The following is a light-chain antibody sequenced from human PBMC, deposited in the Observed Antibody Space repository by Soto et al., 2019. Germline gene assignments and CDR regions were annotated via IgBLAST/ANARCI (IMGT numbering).Light chain of an antibody. CDR2: DVN. CDR3: FLTYSGSRV. J-gene: IGLJ2*01. Sequence: QAVVTQETSLTVSPGGTVTLTCGSSTGPVTSGLYPYWFQQRPGQGPRTLIYDVNRKHSWTPARFSGSLLGGKAALTLSGAQPEDEADYYCFLTYSGSRVFGGGTKLTVL. CDR1: TGPVTSGLY. V-gene: IGLV7-46*01.